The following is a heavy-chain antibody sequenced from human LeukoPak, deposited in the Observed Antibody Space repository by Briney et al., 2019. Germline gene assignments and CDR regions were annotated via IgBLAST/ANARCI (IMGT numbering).Heavy chain of an antibody. CDR3: ARVGARQILEY. J-gene: IGHJ4*02. CDR2: IKQDGGEK. CDR1: EFTFSSYW. V-gene: IGHV3-7*01. Sequence: GGSLRLSCAASEFTFSSYWMSWVRQAPGKGLEWVANIKQDGGEKYYLDSVKGRFTVSRDNAKNSLYLQMNSLRAEDAAVYYCARVGARQILEYWGQGTLVTVSS. D-gene: IGHD4-17*01.